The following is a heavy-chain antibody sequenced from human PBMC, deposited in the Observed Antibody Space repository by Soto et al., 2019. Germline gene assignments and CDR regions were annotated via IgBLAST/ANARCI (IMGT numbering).Heavy chain of an antibody. CDR3: ARDPGDY. V-gene: IGHV4-4*07. Sequence: XETLCLTCPVSRCSISSYYWSWIRQPAGKGLEWIGHIYPSMNTNYNPSLKSRVSMSVDTSKNQFSLKLSSVTAADTAVYYCARDPGDYWGQGNLVTVSS. CDR1: RCSISSYY. J-gene: IGHJ4*02. CDR2: IYPSMNT.